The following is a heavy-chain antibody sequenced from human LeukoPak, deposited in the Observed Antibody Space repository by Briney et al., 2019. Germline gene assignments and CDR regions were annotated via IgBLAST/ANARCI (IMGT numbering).Heavy chain of an antibody. Sequence: GASVKVSCKASGYTFTNHAMNWVRQAPGQGLEWMGWINTNTGNPTYAQGFTGRFVSSLDTSVSTAYLQISSLKAEDTAVYYCARGEWLLEDWGQGTLVTVSS. D-gene: IGHD3-3*01. CDR1: GYTFTNHA. CDR2: INTNTGNP. V-gene: IGHV7-4-1*02. J-gene: IGHJ4*02. CDR3: ARGEWLLED.